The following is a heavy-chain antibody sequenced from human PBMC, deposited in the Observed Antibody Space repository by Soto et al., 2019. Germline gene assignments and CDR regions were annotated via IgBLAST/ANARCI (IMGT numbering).Heavy chain of an antibody. CDR1: GGTFSSYA. CDR3: ASRITMVRGVIRYYYYGMDV. Sequence: QVQLVQSGAEVKKPGSSVKVSCKASGGTFSSYAISWVRQAPGQGLEWMGGIIPIFGTANYAQKVQGRVTITADKSTSTAYMELSSLRSEDTAVYYCASRITMVRGVIRYYYYGMDVWGQGTTVTVSS. V-gene: IGHV1-69*06. D-gene: IGHD3-10*01. CDR2: IIPIFGTA. J-gene: IGHJ6*02.